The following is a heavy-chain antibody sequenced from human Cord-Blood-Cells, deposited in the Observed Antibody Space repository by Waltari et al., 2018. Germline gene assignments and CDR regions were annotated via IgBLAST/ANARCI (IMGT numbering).Heavy chain of an antibody. CDR3: ARGAPIAAAGYWYFDL. CDR2: INHSGST. Sequence: QVQLQQWGAGLLKPSETLSLTCAVYGGSFSGYYWSWIRQPPGKGLEWIGEINHSGSTNYNPSLKSRVTQSVDTSKNQFSLKLSSVTAADTAVYYCARGAPIAAAGYWYFDLWGRGTLVTVSS. J-gene: IGHJ2*01. CDR1: GGSFSGYY. V-gene: IGHV4-34*01. D-gene: IGHD6-13*01.